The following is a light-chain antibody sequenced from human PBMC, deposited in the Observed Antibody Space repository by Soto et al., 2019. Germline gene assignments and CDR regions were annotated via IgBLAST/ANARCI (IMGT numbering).Light chain of an antibody. V-gene: IGKV3-20*01. J-gene: IGKJ1*01. CDR2: GAS. CDR3: HQYGSSPRT. CDR1: QSFTSNY. Sequence: EIVLTQSPGPLSLSPGERATLSCGASQSFTSNYLAWYQQKPGQAPRLLIYGASTRATGIPDRFSGSGSGTDFTLTISRLEPEDFAVYYCHQYGSSPRTFGQGTKVDIK.